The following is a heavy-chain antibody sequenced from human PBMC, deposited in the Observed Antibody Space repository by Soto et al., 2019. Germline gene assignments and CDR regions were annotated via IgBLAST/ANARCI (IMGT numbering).Heavy chain of an antibody. V-gene: IGHV3-21*01. CDR1: GFTFSSYS. J-gene: IGHJ4*02. CDR3: ARDADWGGESFDY. CDR2: ISSSSSYI. D-gene: IGHD3-16*01. Sequence: GSMGLSSASSGFTFSSYSMNWVRQAPGKGLEWVSSISSSSSYIYYADSVKGRFTISRDNAKNSLYLQMNSLRAEDTAVYYCARDADWGGESFDYWGQGTLVTVAS.